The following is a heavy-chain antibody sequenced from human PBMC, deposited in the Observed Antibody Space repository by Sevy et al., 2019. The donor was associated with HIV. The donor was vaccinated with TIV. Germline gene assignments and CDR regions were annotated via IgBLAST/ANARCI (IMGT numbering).Heavy chain of an antibody. V-gene: IGHV4-59*01. CDR1: GGSISSYY. CDR3: ARDLVPYCSGGSCSLDY. J-gene: IGHJ4*02. Sequence: SETLSLTCTVSGGSISSYYWSWIRQPPGKGLEWSGYIYYSGSTNYNPSLKSRVTISVDTSKNQFSLKLRSVTAADTAVYYCARDLVPYCSGGSCSLDYWGQGTLVTVSS. D-gene: IGHD2-15*01. CDR2: IYYSGST.